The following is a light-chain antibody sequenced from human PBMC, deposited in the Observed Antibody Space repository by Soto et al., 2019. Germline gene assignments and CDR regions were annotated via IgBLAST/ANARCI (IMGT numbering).Light chain of an antibody. CDR2: DAS. V-gene: IGKV3-11*01. CDR3: HQRSNWPPFT. J-gene: IGKJ4*01. CDR1: QSISNF. Sequence: EIVLTQSPATLSLSPGERATLSCRASQSISNFLAWYQQKPGQAPRLLIYDASKRATDIPDRFLGSGSGTDFTLTISSLEPEDFAVYYCHQRSNWPPFTFGGGTKVEI.